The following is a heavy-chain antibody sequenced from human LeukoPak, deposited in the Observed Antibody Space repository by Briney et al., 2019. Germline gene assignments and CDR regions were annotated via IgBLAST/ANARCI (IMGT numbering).Heavy chain of an antibody. CDR1: GGSFSGYY. J-gene: IGHJ5*02. CDR3: ARAGIHTKLGFDP. CDR2: INHSGST. Sequence: NPSETLSLTCAVYGGSFSGYYWSWIRQPPGKGLEWIGEINHSGSTNYNPSLKSRVTISVDTSKNQFSLKLSSVTAADTAVYYRARAGIHTKLGFDPWGQGTLVTVSS. D-gene: IGHD5-18*01. V-gene: IGHV4-34*01.